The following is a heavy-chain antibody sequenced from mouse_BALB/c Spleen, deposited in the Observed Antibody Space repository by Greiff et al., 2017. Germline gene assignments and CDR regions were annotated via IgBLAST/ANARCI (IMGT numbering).Heavy chain of an antibody. CDR1: GYSFTSYY. J-gene: IGHJ4*01. CDR3: ARGYYDYDGYAMDY. CDR2: IDPFNGGT. V-gene: IGHV1S135*01. D-gene: IGHD2-4*01. Sequence: VQLQQSGPELMKPGASVKISCKASGYSFTSYYMHWVKQSHGKSLEWIGYIDPFNGGTSYNQKFKGKATLTVDKSSSTAYMHLSSLTSEDSAVYYCARGYYDYDGYAMDYWGQGTSVTVSS.